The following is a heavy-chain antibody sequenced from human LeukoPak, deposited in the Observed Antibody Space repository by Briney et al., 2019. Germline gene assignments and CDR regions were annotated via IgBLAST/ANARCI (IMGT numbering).Heavy chain of an antibody. CDR3: ARVYVTVVRGRWLDP. J-gene: IGHJ5*02. CDR2: IDHSGST. Sequence: SETLSLTCAVYGGSLSGYSWTWIRQPPGKGLEWIGEIDHSGSTNNASLTSRVIISADTSQNQFSLKLTSVTVADTAVYYCARVYVTVVRGRWLDPWGQGTLVTVSS. D-gene: IGHD3-10*01. V-gene: IGHV4-34*01. CDR1: GGSLSGYS.